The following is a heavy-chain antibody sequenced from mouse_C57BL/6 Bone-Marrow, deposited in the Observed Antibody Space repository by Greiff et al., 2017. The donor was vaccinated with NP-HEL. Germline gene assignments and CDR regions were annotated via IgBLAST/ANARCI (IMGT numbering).Heavy chain of an antibody. CDR2: IYPRSGNT. V-gene: IGHV1-81*01. Sequence: VKVVESGAELARPGASVKLSCKASGYTFTSYGISWVKQRTGQGLEWIGEIYPRSGNTYYNEKFKGKATLTADKSSSTAYMELRSLTSEDSAVYFCARGDYYGSSYAWFAYWGQGTLVTVSA. CDR3: ARGDYYGSSYAWFAY. J-gene: IGHJ3*01. D-gene: IGHD1-1*01. CDR1: GYTFTSYG.